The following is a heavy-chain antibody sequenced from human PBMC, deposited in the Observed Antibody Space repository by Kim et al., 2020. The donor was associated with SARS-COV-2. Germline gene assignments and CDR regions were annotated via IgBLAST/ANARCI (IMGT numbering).Heavy chain of an antibody. CDR2: ISGSATTT. Sequence: GGSLRLSCAASGFTFSSYAMSWVRQAPGKGLEWVSAISGSATTTNYADSVKGRFTISRDNSKNTLYLQMNSLRGEDTAIYYCARDHIVTGHFLDYWGQGTQVTVSS. CDR3: ARDHIVTGHFLDY. D-gene: IGHD3-9*01. V-gene: IGHV3-23*01. CDR1: GFTFSSYA. J-gene: IGHJ4*02.